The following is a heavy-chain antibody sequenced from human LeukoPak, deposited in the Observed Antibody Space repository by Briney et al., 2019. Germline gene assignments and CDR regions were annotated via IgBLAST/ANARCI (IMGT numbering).Heavy chain of an antibody. D-gene: IGHD3-3*01. CDR3: AKVAWYYFDY. V-gene: IGHV3-23*01. Sequence: GGSLRLSCAASGFTFSSSAMSWVRQAPGKGLEWVSAISNNGGYTYYADSVQGRFTISRDNSKSTLCLQMNSLRAEDTAVYYCAKVAWYYFDYWGQGTLVTVSS. CDR2: ISNNGGYT. J-gene: IGHJ4*02. CDR1: GFTFSSSA.